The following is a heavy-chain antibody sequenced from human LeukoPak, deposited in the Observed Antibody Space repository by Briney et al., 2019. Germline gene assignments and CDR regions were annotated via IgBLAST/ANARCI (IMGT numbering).Heavy chain of an antibody. D-gene: IGHD3-10*01. Sequence: GGSLRLSCAASGFTFSSYGMHWVRQALGKGLEWVAVISYDGSNKYYADSVKGRFTISRDNSKNTLYLQMNSLRAENTAVYYCAKSSFGEGTNWFDPWGQGTLVTVSS. CDR2: ISYDGSNK. CDR1: GFTFSSYG. V-gene: IGHV3-30*18. CDR3: AKSSFGEGTNWFDP. J-gene: IGHJ5*02.